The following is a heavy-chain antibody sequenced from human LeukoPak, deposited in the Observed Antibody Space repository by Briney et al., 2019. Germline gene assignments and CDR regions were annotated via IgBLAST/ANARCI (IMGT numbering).Heavy chain of an antibody. J-gene: IGHJ4*02. V-gene: IGHV3-33*07. CDR1: GFTFSRYW. D-gene: IGHD6-19*01. CDR3: AREWGPIAVSGGPGY. CDR2: IWFDGRNK. Sequence: PGGSLRLSCAASGFTFSRYWMSWVRQAPGKGLEWVALIWFDGRNKFHADSVKGRFTISRDNSKNTLFLQMNSLRAEDTAVYYCAREWGPIAVSGGPGYWGQGALVTVSS.